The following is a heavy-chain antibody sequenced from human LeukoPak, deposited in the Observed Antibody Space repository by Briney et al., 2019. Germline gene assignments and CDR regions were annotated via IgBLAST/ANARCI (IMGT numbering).Heavy chain of an antibody. CDR2: INPSGGST. J-gene: IGHJ6*03. CDR1: GYTFTSYG. V-gene: IGHV1-46*01. CDR3: ARAGGEDTAMVAPGRDYYMDV. D-gene: IGHD5-18*01. Sequence: ASVKVSCKASGYTFTSYGISWVRQAPGQGLEWMGIINPSGGSTSYAQKFQGRVTMTRDTSTSTVYMELSSLRSEDTAVYYCARAGGEDTAMVAPGRDYYMDVWGKGTTVTVSS.